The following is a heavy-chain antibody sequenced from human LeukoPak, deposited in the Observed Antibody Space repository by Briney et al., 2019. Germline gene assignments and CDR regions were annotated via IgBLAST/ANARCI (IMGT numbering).Heavy chain of an antibody. CDR2: IHSSGAT. Sequence: SEPLSLTCTVSGYSISRDYYCGWIRQRPGKGLEWIATIHSSGATYYNPSLRSRATIFLDRSANQFSLDLTSVSAADTAVYFCATPRVRGTIDPFDVWGNGTTVIVSS. J-gene: IGHJ6*04. CDR3: ATPRVRGTIDPFDV. D-gene: IGHD3-10*01. V-gene: IGHV4-38-2*02. CDR1: GYSISRDYY.